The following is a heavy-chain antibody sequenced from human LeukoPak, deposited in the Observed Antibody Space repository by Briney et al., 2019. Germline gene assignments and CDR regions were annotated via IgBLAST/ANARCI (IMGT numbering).Heavy chain of an antibody. V-gene: IGHV3-23*01. CDR3: AKEFQSEYFQH. Sequence: GGSLRLSCAASGFTFSSYAMSWVRQAPGKGLEWVSAISGCGGSTYYADSVKGRFTSSREQSKNTLYLQMNSLRAEDTAVYYCAKEFQSEYFQHWGQGTLVTVSS. J-gene: IGHJ1*01. CDR2: ISGCGGST. CDR1: GFTFSSYA.